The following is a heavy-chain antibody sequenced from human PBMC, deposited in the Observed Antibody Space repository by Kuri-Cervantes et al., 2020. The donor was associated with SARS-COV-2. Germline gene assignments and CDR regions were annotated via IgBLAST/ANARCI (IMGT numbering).Heavy chain of an antibody. CDR1: GFTFSSYA. CDR2: ISAGGGRT. J-gene: IGHJ5*02. Sequence: GESLKISCAASGFTFSSYAMSWVRQAPGKGLQWVSSISAGGGRTDYADSVKGRFTISRDNSKKMVFLQMDKLRDEDAALYYCARVVAAAGRLWFDPWGQGTLVTVSS. D-gene: IGHD2-15*01. CDR3: ARVVAAAGRLWFDP. V-gene: IGHV3-23*01.